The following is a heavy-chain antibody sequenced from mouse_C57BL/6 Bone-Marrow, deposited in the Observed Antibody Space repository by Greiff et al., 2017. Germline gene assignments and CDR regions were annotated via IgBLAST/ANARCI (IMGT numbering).Heavy chain of an antibody. CDR2: IDPEIGDT. CDR3: SSFDGNYFDF. J-gene: IGHJ2*01. CDR1: GFNIKDDY. D-gene: IGHD2-3*01. Sequence: DVKLQESGAELVRPGASVKLSCTASGFNIKDDYIHWVKQRPEQGLEWIGWIDPEIGDTAYASKFQGKATITSDTSSNTAYLQLSSLTSEDTAVYYCSSFDGNYFDFGGQGTPLTVAS. V-gene: IGHV14-4*01.